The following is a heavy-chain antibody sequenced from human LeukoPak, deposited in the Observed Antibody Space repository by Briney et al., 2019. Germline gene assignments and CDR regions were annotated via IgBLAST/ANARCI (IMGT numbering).Heavy chain of an antibody. CDR1: GGSFSGYY. Sequence: SETLSLTCAVYGGSFSGYYWSWIRQQPGKWLEWLGEIIHSGSTNYNPSLKSRVTISVDTSKNQFSLKLSSVTAADTAVYYCARRKAYYYGSGSYSGYYYYYYMDVWGKGTTVTVSS. D-gene: IGHD3-10*01. CDR2: IIHSGST. CDR3: ARRKAYYYGSGSYSGYYYYYYMDV. J-gene: IGHJ6*03. V-gene: IGHV4-34*12.